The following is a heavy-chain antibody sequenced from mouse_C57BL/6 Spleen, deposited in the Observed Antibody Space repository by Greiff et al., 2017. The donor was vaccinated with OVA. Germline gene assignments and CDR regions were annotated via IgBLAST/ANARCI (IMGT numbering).Heavy chain of an antibody. CDR3: ARYYYGSSFDY. V-gene: IGHV1-82*01. Sequence: VQLQQSGPELVKPGASVKISCKASGYAFSSSWMNWVKQRPGKGLEWIGRLYPGDGDTNYNGKFKGKATLTADKSSSTAYMQLSSLTSEDSAVYFCARYYYGSSFDYWGQGTTLTVSS. CDR1: GYAFSSSW. J-gene: IGHJ2*01. CDR2: LYPGDGDT. D-gene: IGHD1-1*01.